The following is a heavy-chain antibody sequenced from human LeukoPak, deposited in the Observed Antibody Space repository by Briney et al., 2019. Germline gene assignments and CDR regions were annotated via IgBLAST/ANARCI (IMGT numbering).Heavy chain of an antibody. V-gene: IGHV4-39*07. J-gene: IGHJ3*01. CDR3: ARDSLVDYDFWSGSV. CDR2: IYYSGST. CDR1: GGSISSSSYY. Sequence: SETLSLTCTVSGGSISSSSYYWGWIRQPPGKGLEWIGSIYYSGSTYYNPSLKSRVTISVDTSKNQFSLKLSSVTAADTAVYYCARDSLVDYDFWSGSVWGQGTMVTVSS. D-gene: IGHD3-3*01.